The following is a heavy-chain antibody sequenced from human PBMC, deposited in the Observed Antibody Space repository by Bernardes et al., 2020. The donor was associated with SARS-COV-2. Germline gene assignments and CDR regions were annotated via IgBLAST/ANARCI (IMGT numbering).Heavy chain of an antibody. J-gene: IGHJ5*02. V-gene: IGHV4-59*08. CDR3: ARSNGSGSRDYFDP. CDR1: GDSLSSYY. D-gene: IGHD3-10*01. CDR2: IYYSGRT. Sequence: SETLSLTCTVSGDSLSSYYSSWVRLSPKTGLQWIGYIYYSGRTHYSPSFWSRVSMSVDTSKNQFSLKLSSVTAADTAIYFCARSNGSGSRDYFDPWGPGTLVTVSS.